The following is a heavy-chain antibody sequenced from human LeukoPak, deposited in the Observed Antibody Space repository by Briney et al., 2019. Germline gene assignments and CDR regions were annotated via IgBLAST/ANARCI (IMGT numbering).Heavy chain of an antibody. V-gene: IGHV4-61*08. Sequence: SETLSLTCAVSGGSISSGGYSWSWIRQPPGKGLEWIGYIYYSGSTNYNPSLKSRVTISVDTSKNQFSLKLSSVTAADTAVYYCARHGVDYGEEINFDYWGQGTLVTVSS. CDR2: IYYSGST. D-gene: IGHD4-17*01. CDR3: ARHGVDYGEEINFDY. J-gene: IGHJ4*02. CDR1: GGSISSGGYS.